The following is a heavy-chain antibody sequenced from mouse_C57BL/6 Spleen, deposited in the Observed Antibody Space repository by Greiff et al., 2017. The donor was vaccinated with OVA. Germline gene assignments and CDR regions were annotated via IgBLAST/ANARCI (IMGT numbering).Heavy chain of an antibody. CDR1: GYTFTDYE. Sequence: VQLQESGAELVRPGASVTLSCKASGYTFTDYEMHWVKQTPVHGLEWIGAIDPETGGTAYNQKFKGKAILTADKSSSTAYMELRSLTSEDSAVYYCTPASRGYFDVWGTGTTVTVSS. CDR3: TPASRGYFDV. J-gene: IGHJ1*03. CDR2: IDPETGGT. V-gene: IGHV1-15*01. D-gene: IGHD6-1*01.